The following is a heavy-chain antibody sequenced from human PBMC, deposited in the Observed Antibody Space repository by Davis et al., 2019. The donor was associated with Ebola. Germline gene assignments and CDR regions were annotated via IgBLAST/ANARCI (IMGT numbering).Heavy chain of an antibody. CDR1: GFTFTSSA. CDR3: ARGRRSDVYGGYSDY. Sequence: SVKVSCKASGFTFTSSAMQWVRQARGQRLEWIGGIVVGSGSTSYTQKFRERLTMTRDMSTSTAYMELSSLRSEDTAVYYCARGRRSDVYGGYSDYWGQGTLVTVSS. V-gene: IGHV1-58*02. D-gene: IGHD2-8*01. CDR2: IVVGSGST. J-gene: IGHJ4*02.